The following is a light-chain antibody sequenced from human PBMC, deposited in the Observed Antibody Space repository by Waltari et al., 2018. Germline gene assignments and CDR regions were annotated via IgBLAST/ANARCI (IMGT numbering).Light chain of an antibody. CDR1: RGHNTYA. CDR2: GKNDGSH. Sequence: QVVLTQPPSVSASLGASVKLTCPLARGHNTYAIAWHQQQAEKGPQFLMKGKNDGSHTRGEKCPQFVREGKRNGSNTGGDGIPDRFSGSSSGAERYLTISNLQPEDEADYYCQTWATGIFWLFGGGTKLTVL. V-gene: IGLV4-69*01. J-gene: IGLJ3*02. CDR3: QTWATGIFWL.